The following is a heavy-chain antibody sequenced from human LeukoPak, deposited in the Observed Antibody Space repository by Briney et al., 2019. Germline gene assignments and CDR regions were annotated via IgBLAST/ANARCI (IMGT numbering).Heavy chain of an antibody. CDR2: IYPGDSDT. J-gene: IGHJ4*02. V-gene: IGHV5-51*01. CDR3: ARVLIRGDEIDY. D-gene: IGHD2-21*01. CDR1: GYSFTSYW. Sequence: GESLKISCQGSGYSFTSYWIGWVRQMPGKGLEWMGIIYPGDSDTRYSPSFQGQVTVSADKSISTAYLQWTSLKASDSAMYYCARVLIRGDEIDYWGQGTLVTVSS.